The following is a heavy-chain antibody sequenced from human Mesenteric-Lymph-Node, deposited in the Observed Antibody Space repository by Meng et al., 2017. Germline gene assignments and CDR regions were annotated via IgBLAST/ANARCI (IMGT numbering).Heavy chain of an antibody. CDR1: GDSISSTDYY. CDR2: IYYSGSR. J-gene: IGHJ4*02. D-gene: IGHD3-22*01. V-gene: IGHV4-30-4*01. CDR3: ARVTGKIYYDGSGYPEAFDY. Sequence: QGKLRESGPGLVKPSQTLSLTCTVSGDSISSTDYYWSWVRQPPGKGLEWIGYIYYSGSRYYNPSLKSRVTISVDTSKNQFSLKLSSVTAADTAVYYCARVTGKIYYDGSGYPEAFDYWGQGTLVTVSS.